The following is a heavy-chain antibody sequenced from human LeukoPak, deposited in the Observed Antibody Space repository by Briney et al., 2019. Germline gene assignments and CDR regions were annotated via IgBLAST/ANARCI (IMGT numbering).Heavy chain of an antibody. V-gene: IGHV4-4*07. D-gene: IGHD2-21*01. CDR2: IYAGGSSGNT. Sequence: SETLSLTCTVSGGSISRYYWSWIRQSAGKGLEWIGRIYAGGSSGNTKYNPSLKSRVTISLDTSKNRFSLKVNSVTAADTAVYYCARDRDLRPHTSFDIWGQGTLVTVSP. J-gene: IGHJ3*02. CDR1: GGSISRYY. CDR3: ARDRDLRPHTSFDI.